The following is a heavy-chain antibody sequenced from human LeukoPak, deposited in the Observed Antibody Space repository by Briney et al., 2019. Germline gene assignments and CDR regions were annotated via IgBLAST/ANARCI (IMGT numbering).Heavy chain of an antibody. J-gene: IGHJ3*02. D-gene: IGHD5-18*01. CDR3: AKAFREFGSSSSYSSFDT. Sequence: GGSLRLSCAASGFTFSSFALSWVRQAPGKGLEWVSGVSYTRVATYYADSVKGRFTISRDDSQNILYLQMNGLRAEDTAVYFCAKAFREFGSSSSYSSFDTWGQGTMVTVSS. CDR2: VSYTRVAT. CDR1: GFTFSSFA. V-gene: IGHV3-23*01.